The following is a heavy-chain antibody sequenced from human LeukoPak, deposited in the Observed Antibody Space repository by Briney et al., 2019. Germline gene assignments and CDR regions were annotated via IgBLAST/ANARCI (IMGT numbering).Heavy chain of an antibody. CDR3: ARLATSYGYPSYFDY. CDR2: IYDSDST. D-gene: IGHD5-18*01. CDR1: GGSFSGYY. J-gene: IGHJ4*02. Sequence: SETLSLTCAVYGGSFSGYYWSWIRQPPGKGLEWIGYIYDSDSTNYDPSLKSRVTISLDTSKNQLSLKLSSVTAADTAVYYCARLATSYGYPSYFDYWGQGTLVTVSS. V-gene: IGHV4-59*08.